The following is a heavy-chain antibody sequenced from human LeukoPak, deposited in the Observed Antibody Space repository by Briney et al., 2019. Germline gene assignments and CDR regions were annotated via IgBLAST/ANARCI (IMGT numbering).Heavy chain of an antibody. V-gene: IGHV1-2*02. Sequence: GASVKVSCKASGYTFTGYYMHWVRQAPGQGLEWMGWINPNSGGTNYAQKFQGRVTMTRDTSISTAYMELSRLRSDDTAVYYCARDRGVLRSLEWLFDYWGQGTLVTVSS. CDR3: ARDRGVLRSLEWLFDY. D-gene: IGHD3-3*01. CDR2: INPNSGGT. J-gene: IGHJ4*02. CDR1: GYTFTGYY.